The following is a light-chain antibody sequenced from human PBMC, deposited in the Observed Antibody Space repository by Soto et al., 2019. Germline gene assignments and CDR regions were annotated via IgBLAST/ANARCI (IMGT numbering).Light chain of an antibody. CDR3: QQRNNWPPLT. J-gene: IGKJ4*01. V-gene: IGKV3D-20*02. CDR1: QSVTSSQ. Sequence: EIVLTQSPDTLSLSPGERGTLSCTASQSVTSSQLAWYQQKPGQAPRLLVFGASSRATGIPDRFSGSGSETDFTLTINRLEPEDFAVYYCQQRNNWPPLTFGGGTKVEIK. CDR2: GAS.